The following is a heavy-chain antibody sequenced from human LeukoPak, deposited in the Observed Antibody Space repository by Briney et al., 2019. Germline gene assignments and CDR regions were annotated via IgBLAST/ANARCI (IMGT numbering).Heavy chain of an antibody. D-gene: IGHD2-21*02. Sequence: SETLSLTCTVSGGSISSSNYYWGWIRQPPGKGLEWIGSVYYSGRTYYNPSLKSRVTISVDTSKNQFSLKLSSVTAADTAVYYRARPGPYCGGDCYPPSFDLWGRGTLVTVSS. J-gene: IGHJ2*01. CDR3: ARPGPYCGGDCYPPSFDL. CDR1: GGSISSSNYY. CDR2: VYYSGRT. V-gene: IGHV4-39*01.